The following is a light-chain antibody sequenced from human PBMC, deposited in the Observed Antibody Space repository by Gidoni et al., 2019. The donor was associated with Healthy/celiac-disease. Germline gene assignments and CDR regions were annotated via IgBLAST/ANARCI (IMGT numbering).Light chain of an antibody. CDR2: DVS. J-gene: IGLJ2*01. CDR3: CSYAGSYTVV. V-gene: IGLV2-11*01. Sequence: QSALTQPRPVSGSPGQSVTISCTGTSSDVGGYNYVSWYQQHPGKAPKLMIYDVSKRPSGVPDRFSGSKSGNTASLTIPGLQAEDEADYYCCSYAGSYTVVFGGGTKLTVL. CDR1: SSDVGGYNY.